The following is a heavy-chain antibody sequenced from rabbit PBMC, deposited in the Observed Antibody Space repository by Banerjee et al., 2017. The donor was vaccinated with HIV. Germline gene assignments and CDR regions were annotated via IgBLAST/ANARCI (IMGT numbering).Heavy chain of an antibody. CDR2: IYAGSSGST. V-gene: IGHV1S40*01. D-gene: IGHD5-1*01. J-gene: IGHJ4*01. CDR1: GFSFSSGYY. Sequence: QSLEESGGDLVKPGASLTLTCTASGFSFSSGYYMCWVRQAPGKGLEWIACIYAGSSGSTYYASWAKGRFTISKTSSTTVTLQMTSLTAADTATYFCATWNWIGDYNLWGQGTLVTVS. CDR3: ATWNWIGDYNL.